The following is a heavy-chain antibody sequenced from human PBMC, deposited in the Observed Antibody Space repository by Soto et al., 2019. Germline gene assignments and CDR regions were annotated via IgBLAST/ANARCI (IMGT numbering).Heavy chain of an antibody. D-gene: IGHD3-16*01. V-gene: IGHV3-11*04. CDR1: VFTFSDYY. J-gene: IGHJ3*02. Sequence: SLRLSCSASVFTFSDYYMSWIRQDPGKGLEWVSYISSSGSTIYYADSVKGRFTISRDNAKNSLYLQMNSVRAEDTAVYYCPTRGGGGGAFDIWGQGTMVTVSS. CDR2: ISSSGSTI. CDR3: PTRGGGGGAFDI.